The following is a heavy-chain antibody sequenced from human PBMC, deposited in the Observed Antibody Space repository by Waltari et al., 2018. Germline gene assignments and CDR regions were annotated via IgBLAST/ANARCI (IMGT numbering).Heavy chain of an antibody. CDR3: ARGDYDFWSGLKPTYYFDY. CDR2: IYYSGST. CDR1: GGSISSYY. V-gene: IGHV4-59*01. J-gene: IGHJ4*02. Sequence: QVQLQESGPGLVKPSETLSLTCTVSGGSISSYYWSWIRQPPGKGLEWIGYIYYSGSTNYNPSRKSRVTISVDTSKNQFSLKLSSVTAADTAVYYCARGDYDFWSGLKPTYYFDYWGQGTLVTVSS. D-gene: IGHD3-3*01.